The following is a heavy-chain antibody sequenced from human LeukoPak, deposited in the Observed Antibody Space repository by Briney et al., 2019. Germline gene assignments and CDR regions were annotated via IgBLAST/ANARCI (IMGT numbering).Heavy chain of an antibody. CDR1: GFTFSRHA. J-gene: IGHJ4*02. CDR3: AKGDDIGKHPTRAYYFDT. V-gene: IGHV3-23*01. D-gene: IGHD5-24*01. CDR2: TGLNSVNT. Sequence: GGSLRLSCAASGFTFSRHAMSWVCQAPGKGLEWVSTTGLNSVNTLCAESVQGRLSISRDNSKNTLDLQMDNLRVDDTAVYYCAKGDDIGKHPTRAYYFDTWGQGTLVTVSS.